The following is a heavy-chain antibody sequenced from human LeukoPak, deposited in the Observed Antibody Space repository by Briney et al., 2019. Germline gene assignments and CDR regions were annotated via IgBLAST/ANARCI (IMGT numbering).Heavy chain of an antibody. CDR3: AKSGYYYYGMDV. CDR2: MSYDGSNK. Sequence: GGSLRLSCAASGFTFSSYGMHWVRQAPGKGLEWVAVMSYDGSNKYYADSVKGRFTISRDNSKNTLYLQMNSLRAEDTAVYYCAKSGYYYYGMDVWGQGTTVTVSS. J-gene: IGHJ6*02. CDR1: GFTFSSYG. D-gene: IGHD6-25*01. V-gene: IGHV3-30*18.